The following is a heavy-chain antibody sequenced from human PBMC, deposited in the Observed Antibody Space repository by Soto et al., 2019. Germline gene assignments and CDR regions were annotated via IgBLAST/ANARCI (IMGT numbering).Heavy chain of an antibody. Sequence: SETLSLTCTVSRGSINSHYWSWIRQSPGKGLEYIGYISYSGSTNYNPSLKSRLTISVDTSKNQFSLKLTSVTAADTAVYYCARDKITGLFDYWGQGTLVTVSS. D-gene: IGHD2-8*02. V-gene: IGHV4-59*11. J-gene: IGHJ4*02. CDR2: ISYSGST. CDR3: ARDKITGLFDY. CDR1: RGSINSHY.